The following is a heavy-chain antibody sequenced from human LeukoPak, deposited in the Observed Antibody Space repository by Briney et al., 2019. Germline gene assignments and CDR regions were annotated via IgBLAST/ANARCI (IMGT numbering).Heavy chain of an antibody. D-gene: IGHD3-10*01. V-gene: IGHV1-18*01. J-gene: IGHJ4*02. CDR1: GYTFTSYG. CDR2: ISAYNGNT. Sequence: ASVKVSCKASGYTFTSYGISWVRQAPGQGLEWMGWISAYNGNTNYAQKLQGRVTMTTDTSTSTAYMELRSLRSDDTAVYYCARAGLLWFGELFGDFDYWGQGTLVTVSS. CDR3: ARAGLLWFGELFGDFDY.